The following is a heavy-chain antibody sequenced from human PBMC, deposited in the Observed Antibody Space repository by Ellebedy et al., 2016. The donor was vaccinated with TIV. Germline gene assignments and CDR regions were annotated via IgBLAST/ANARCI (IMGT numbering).Heavy chain of an antibody. V-gene: IGHV4-31*03. CDR1: SASISSGGYY. D-gene: IGHD6-19*01. CDR3: ARARAVAGTFTLDY. Sequence: SETLSLIXTVSSASISSGGYYWSWIRQHPGKGLEWIGYVFHSESTHYNPSLRSRVTISVDTSNNQFSLKLSAVTAADTAVYYCARARAVAGTFTLDYWGQGTLVTVSS. CDR2: VFHSEST. J-gene: IGHJ4*02.